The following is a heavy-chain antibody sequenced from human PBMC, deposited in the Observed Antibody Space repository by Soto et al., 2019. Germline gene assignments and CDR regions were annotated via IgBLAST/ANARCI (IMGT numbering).Heavy chain of an antibody. CDR2: ISAYNGNT. J-gene: IGHJ3*02. CDR3: ARVWYDGNSGAFDI. D-gene: IGHD3-10*01. Sequence: QGQLVQSVGEVKKPGASLKVSCKASGYNFILHGISWVRQAPGQGLVWMGWISAYNGNTNYAQNFQDRVTMTTDPSTSTVNMELRSLRSDDTAVYYCARVWYDGNSGAFDIWGQGTKVTVSS. CDR1: GYNFILHG. V-gene: IGHV1-18*01.